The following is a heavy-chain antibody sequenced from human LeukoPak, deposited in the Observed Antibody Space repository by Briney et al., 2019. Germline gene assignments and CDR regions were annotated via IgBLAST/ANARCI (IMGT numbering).Heavy chain of an antibody. CDR2: IYTSGST. D-gene: IGHD4-23*01. V-gene: IGHV4-4*07. CDR1: GGSISSYY. CDR3: ARDRDYGGNFYAFDI. J-gene: IGHJ3*02. Sequence: SETLSLTCTVSGGSISSYYWGWIRQPAGKGLEWIGRIYTSGSTNYNPSLKSRVTMSVDTSKNQFSLKLSSVTAADTAVYYCARDRDYGGNFYAFDIWGQGTMVTVSS.